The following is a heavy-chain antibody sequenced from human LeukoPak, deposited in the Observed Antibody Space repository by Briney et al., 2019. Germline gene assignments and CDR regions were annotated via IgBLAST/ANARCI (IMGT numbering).Heavy chain of an antibody. Sequence: SETLSLTCTVSGGSISSYYWSWIRQPPGKGLEWIGYIYYSGSTNYNPSLKSRVTISVDTSKNQFSLKLSSVTAADTAVYYCARAPGYYGSGSYYLDYWGQGTLVTVSS. CDR1: GGSISSYY. V-gene: IGHV4-59*01. D-gene: IGHD3-10*01. J-gene: IGHJ4*02. CDR3: ARAPGYYGSGSYYLDY. CDR2: IYYSGST.